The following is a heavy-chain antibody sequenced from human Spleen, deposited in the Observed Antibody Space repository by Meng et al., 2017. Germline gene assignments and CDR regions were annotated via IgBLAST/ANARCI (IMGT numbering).Heavy chain of an antibody. Sequence: QVQLVQSGAEVKKPGASVKVSCKASGYTFTGYSMHWIRQAPGQGLEWMGRINPDSGTNYAQRFQGRVTMTTDTSTRTAYMELRSLRSDDTAVYYCARAGDLETPIIFDYWGQGTLVTVSS. D-gene: IGHD5-24*01. J-gene: IGHJ4*02. CDR2: INPDSGT. V-gene: IGHV1-2*06. CDR3: ARAGDLETPIIFDY. CDR1: GYTFTGYS.